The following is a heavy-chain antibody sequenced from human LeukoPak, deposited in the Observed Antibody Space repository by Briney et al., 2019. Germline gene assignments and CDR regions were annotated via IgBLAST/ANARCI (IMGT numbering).Heavy chain of an antibody. Sequence: AASVKVSCKASGYTFTSYGISWVRQAPGQGLEWMGWISAYNGNTNYAQKLQGRVTMTTDTSTSTAYMELRSLRSEDTAVYYCARDQITVLRYFVKEFDPWGQGTLVTVSS. CDR1: GYTFTSYG. J-gene: IGHJ5*02. D-gene: IGHD3-9*01. CDR2: ISAYNGNT. CDR3: ARDQITVLRYFVKEFDP. V-gene: IGHV1-18*01.